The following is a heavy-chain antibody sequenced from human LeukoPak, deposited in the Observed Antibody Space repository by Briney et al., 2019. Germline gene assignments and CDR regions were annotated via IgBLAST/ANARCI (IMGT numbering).Heavy chain of an antibody. CDR3: ARTNCGGDCYASRGWFDL. V-gene: IGHV1-2*02. J-gene: IGHJ5*02. D-gene: IGHD2-21*02. Sequence: ASVTVSCKASGYTFTGYYMHWVRQAPGQGLEGMGWINPNSGGTNYAQKFQAKVTITAAKSTSTVYMELTSLISEDTAVYFCARTNCGGDCYASRGWFDLWGQGTLVTASS. CDR1: GYTFTGYY. CDR2: INPNSGGT.